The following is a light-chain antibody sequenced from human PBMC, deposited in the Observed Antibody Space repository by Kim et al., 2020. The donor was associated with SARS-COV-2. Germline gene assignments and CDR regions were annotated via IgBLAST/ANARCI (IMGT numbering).Light chain of an antibody. CDR2: RNN. V-gene: IGLV1-47*01. Sequence: GQRVTISCSGSSSNIGSNSVYWYQQLPGTAPKLLIYRNNQRPSGVPDRFSGSKSGTSASLAISGLQSEDEAHYYCAAWDDSLSGWVFGGGTKLTVL. CDR1: SSNIGSNS. CDR3: AAWDDSLSGWV. J-gene: IGLJ3*02.